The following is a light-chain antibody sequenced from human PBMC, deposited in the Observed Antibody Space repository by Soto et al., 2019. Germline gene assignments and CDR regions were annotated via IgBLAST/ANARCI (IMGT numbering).Light chain of an antibody. Sequence: IVLTQSPATLSLSPGERATLSCRASQSVSNYLAWYQHKPGQAPRLLMYDVSNRATGIPARFSGSGSGTDFTLTISSLEPEDFAVYYCQQRSNWPLITFGQGTRLEIK. CDR3: QQRSNWPLIT. V-gene: IGKV3-11*01. CDR1: QSVSNY. J-gene: IGKJ5*01. CDR2: DVS.